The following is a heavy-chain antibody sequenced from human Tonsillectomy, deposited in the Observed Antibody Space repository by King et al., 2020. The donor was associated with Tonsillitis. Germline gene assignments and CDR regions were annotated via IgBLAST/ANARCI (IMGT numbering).Heavy chain of an antibody. V-gene: IGHV4-34*01. CDR3: AREGRAEGRTSGAFDI. J-gene: IGHJ3*02. CDR2: INHSGST. CDR1: SGSFSDYY. Sequence: VQLQQWGAGLLKPSEPLSLTCAVYSGSFSDYYWSWIRQPPGKGLEWIGEINHSGSTNYNSSLKSRVLISVDTSRDHFSLNLNSVTAADTAVYYCAREGRAEGRTSGAFDIWGRGTMVTVSS. D-gene: IGHD2-2*01.